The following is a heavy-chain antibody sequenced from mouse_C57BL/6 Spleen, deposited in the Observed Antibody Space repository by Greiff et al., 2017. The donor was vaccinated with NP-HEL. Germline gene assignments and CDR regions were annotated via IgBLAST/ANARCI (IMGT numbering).Heavy chain of an antibody. D-gene: IGHD2-2*01. CDR2: ISYDGSN. J-gene: IGHJ3*01. V-gene: IGHV3-6*01. CDR3: ARDNGYGGDWLAY. CDR1: GYSITSGYY. Sequence: DVQLQESGPGLVKPSQSLSLTCSVTGYSITSGYYWNWIRQFPGNKLEWMGYISYDGSNNYNPSLKTRISITRDTSKNQFFLTLNSVTTEDTATYYCARDNGYGGDWLAYGGQGTLVTVSA.